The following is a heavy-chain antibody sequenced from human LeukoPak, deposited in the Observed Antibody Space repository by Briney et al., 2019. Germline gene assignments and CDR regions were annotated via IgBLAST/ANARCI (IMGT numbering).Heavy chain of an antibody. Sequence: GGSLRLSCAASGFTFSSYGMHWVRQAPGKGLEWVAVISYDGSNKYYADSVKGRFTISRDNSKNTLYLQMNSLRAEDTAVYYCAREIIAVAGTLDYWGQGTLVTVSS. CDR1: GFTFSSYG. D-gene: IGHD6-19*01. J-gene: IGHJ4*02. CDR3: AREIIAVAGTLDY. V-gene: IGHV3-30*03. CDR2: ISYDGSNK.